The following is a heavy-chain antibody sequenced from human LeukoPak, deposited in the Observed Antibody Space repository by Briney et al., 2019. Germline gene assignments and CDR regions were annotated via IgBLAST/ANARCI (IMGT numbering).Heavy chain of an antibody. CDR1: GGSFSGYY. V-gene: IGHV4-34*01. CDR2: INHSGST. D-gene: IGHD6-13*01. CDR3: ARGRVSSSSWHSTYYYYFYMDV. J-gene: IGHJ6*03. Sequence: SETLSLTCAVYGGSFSGYYWSWIRQPPGKGLEWIGEINHSGSTDYNPSLKSRVTISVDTSKNQFSLKLSSVTAADTAVYFCARGRVSSSSWHSTYYYYFYMDVWGKGTTVTVSS.